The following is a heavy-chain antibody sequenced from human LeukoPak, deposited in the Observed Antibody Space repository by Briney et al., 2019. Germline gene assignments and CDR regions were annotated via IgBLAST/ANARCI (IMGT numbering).Heavy chain of an antibody. CDR1: GYTFNSYG. Sequence: ASVKVSCKASGYTFNSYGISWVRQAPGQGLERMGWISAYDGSTNYAQMLQGRVTMTTDTSTTTVYMELRSLRSDDTAVYYCARIGEWELLRYFDYWGQGTLVTVSS. CDR3: ARIGEWELLRYFDY. V-gene: IGHV1-18*01. CDR2: ISAYDGST. D-gene: IGHD1-26*01. J-gene: IGHJ4*02.